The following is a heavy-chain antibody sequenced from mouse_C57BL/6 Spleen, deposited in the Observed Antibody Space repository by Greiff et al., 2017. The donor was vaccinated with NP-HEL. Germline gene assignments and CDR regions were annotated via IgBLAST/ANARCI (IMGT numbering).Heavy chain of an antibody. Sequence: QVQLQQPGAELVMPGASVKLSCKASGYTFTSYWMHWVKQRPGQGLEWIGEIDPSDSYTNYNQKFKGKSTLTVDKSSSTAYMQLSSLTSEDSTVYYCAREVYYRGRNWYFDVWGTGTTVTVSS. CDR2: IDPSDSYT. D-gene: IGHD2-14*01. V-gene: IGHV1-69*01. J-gene: IGHJ1*03. CDR3: AREVYYRGRNWYFDV. CDR1: GYTFTSYW.